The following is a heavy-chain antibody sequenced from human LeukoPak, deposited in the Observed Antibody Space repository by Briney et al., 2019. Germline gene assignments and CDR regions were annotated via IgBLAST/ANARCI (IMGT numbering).Heavy chain of an antibody. CDR2: ISCSGDHT. CDR3: AKRVTMVRGVLGGGMDV. J-gene: IGHJ6*02. D-gene: IGHD3-10*01. Sequence: GGSLGLSCAASGFTFSSYAMTWVRQAPGRGLEWASAISCSGDHTFYADSVQGRFTISRDNSRNTLYLQMNSLRVDDTAVYYCAKRVTMVRGVLGGGMDVWGQGTTVTVSS. V-gene: IGHV3-23*01. CDR1: GFTFSSYA.